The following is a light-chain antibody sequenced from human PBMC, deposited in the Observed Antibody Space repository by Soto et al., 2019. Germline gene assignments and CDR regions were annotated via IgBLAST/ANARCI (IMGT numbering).Light chain of an antibody. V-gene: IGKV3-20*01. CDR1: QSVDSSF. Sequence: EIVLMQSPGTLSLSPGERATLSCRASQSVDSSFFAWYQQHPGQAPRLLIYGASSRATGIPDRFSGSGSGTDFTLTIGRLEPEDFAVYYCQQYGNSPWTFGQGTQVEI. CDR3: QQYGNSPWT. J-gene: IGKJ1*01. CDR2: GAS.